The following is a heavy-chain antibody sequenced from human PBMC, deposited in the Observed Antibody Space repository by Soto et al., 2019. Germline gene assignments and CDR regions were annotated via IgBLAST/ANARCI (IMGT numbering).Heavy chain of an antibody. CDR1: GGSISSYY. CDR2: IYYSGSA. D-gene: IGHD6-13*01. CDR3: ARTHLYSSSWYSTGGMDV. V-gene: IGHV4-59*01. Sequence: SETLSLTCTVSGGSISSYYWSWIRQPPGKGLEWIGYIYYSGSANYNPSLKSRVTISVDTSKNQFSLKLSSVTAADTAVYYCARTHLYSSSWYSTGGMDVWGQGTTVTVSS. J-gene: IGHJ6*02.